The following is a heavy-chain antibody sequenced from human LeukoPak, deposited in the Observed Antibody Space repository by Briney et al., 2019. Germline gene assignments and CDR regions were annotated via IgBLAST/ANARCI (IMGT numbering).Heavy chain of an antibody. CDR3: ARGGGGYSYGTPRYFDY. CDR1: GFTFSSYA. J-gene: IGHJ4*02. CDR2: INSDGSST. V-gene: IGHV3-74*01. Sequence: GGSLRLSCAASGFTFSSYAMSWVRQAPGKGLVWVSRINSDGSSTTYADSVKGRFTVSRDNSKNTLYLQMNSLRAEDTAVYYCARGGGGYSYGTPRYFDYWGQGTLVTVSS. D-gene: IGHD5-18*01.